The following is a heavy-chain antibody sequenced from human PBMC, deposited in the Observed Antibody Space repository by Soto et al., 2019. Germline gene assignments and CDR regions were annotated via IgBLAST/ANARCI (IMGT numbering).Heavy chain of an antibody. V-gene: IGHV1-24*01. CDR3: ATAITIFGVVINHFDP. J-gene: IGHJ5*02. CDR1: GYTLTELS. D-gene: IGHD3-3*01. CDR2: FDPEDGET. Sequence: ASVTVSCKVSGYTLTELSMHWVRQAPGKGLEWMGGFDPEDGETIYAQKFQGRVTMTEDTSTDTAYMELSSLRSEDTAVYYCATAITIFGVVINHFDPWGQGTLVTVSS.